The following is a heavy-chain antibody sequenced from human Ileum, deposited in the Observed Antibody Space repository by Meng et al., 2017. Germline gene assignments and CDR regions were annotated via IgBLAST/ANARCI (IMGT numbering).Heavy chain of an antibody. D-gene: IGHD1-26*01. Sequence: QVHLQGSGPELVMRSETLSLMCTVSGGSVSRAGYQWGWIRQPPGKGLEWIGYASTNYNPSLKSRVTISLDTSRNQFSLSLSSVTAADTAVYYCARDHMGSLDYWGQGILVTVSS. CDR3: ARDHMGSLDY. V-gene: IGHV4-61*08. CDR1: GGSVSRAGYQ. CDR2: AST. J-gene: IGHJ4*02.